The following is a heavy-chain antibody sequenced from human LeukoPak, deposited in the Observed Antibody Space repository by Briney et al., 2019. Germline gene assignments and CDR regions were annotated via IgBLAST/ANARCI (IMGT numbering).Heavy chain of an antibody. CDR2: IKSNSAGGTT. J-gene: IGHJ4*02. Sequence: PGGSLRLSCTASGFTFSAAYMIWVRQAPGKGLEWVGRIKSNSAGGTTDYASPVKGRFIISRDDSKTTVYLQMNSLKTEDTAVYYCSTDAGYDSRWYNYRGQGTLVTVSS. CDR3: STDAGYDSRWYNY. V-gene: IGHV3-15*01. D-gene: IGHD6-13*01. CDR1: GFTFSAAY.